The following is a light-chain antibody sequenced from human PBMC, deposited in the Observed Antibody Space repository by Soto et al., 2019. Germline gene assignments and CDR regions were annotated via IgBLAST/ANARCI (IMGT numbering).Light chain of an antibody. CDR1: QNIGSW. Sequence: DIQMTQSPSTLSASVGDRVTVTCRASQNIGSWVAWYQQKPGKAPNLLIYKASTLENGVPSRFSGTGSGTEFTLTISRLQPDDFARYYCQQYGPYSASSFGQGTKVEVK. CDR3: QQYGPYSASS. J-gene: IGKJ1*01. CDR2: KAS. V-gene: IGKV1-5*03.